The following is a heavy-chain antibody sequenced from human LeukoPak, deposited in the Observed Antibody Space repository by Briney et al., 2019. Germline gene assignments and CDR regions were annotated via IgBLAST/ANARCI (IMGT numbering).Heavy chain of an antibody. V-gene: IGHV1-69*05. D-gene: IGHD6-13*01. J-gene: IGHJ4*02. CDR1: GGTFSSYA. Sequence: ASVKVSCKASGGTFSSYAISWVRQAPGQGLEWMGGIIPIFGTANYAQKFQGRVTITTDESTSTAYMELSSLRSEDTAVYYCASTPEQQLVHTYYFDYWGQGTLVTVSS. CDR2: IIPIFGTA. CDR3: ASTPEQQLVHTYYFDY.